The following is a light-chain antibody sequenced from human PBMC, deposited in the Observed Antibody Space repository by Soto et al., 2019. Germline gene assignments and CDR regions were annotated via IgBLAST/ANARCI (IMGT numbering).Light chain of an antibody. CDR1: QSVSSD. J-gene: IGKJ5*01. CDR3: QQRSNWIT. V-gene: IGKV3-11*01. Sequence: EIVMTQSPATLSVSPGERATLSCRASQSVSSDLAWYHQKPGQAPRLLIYGASNRATGIPDRFSGSGSGTDFTLTISRLEPEDFAVYYCQQRSNWITFGQGTRLEIK. CDR2: GAS.